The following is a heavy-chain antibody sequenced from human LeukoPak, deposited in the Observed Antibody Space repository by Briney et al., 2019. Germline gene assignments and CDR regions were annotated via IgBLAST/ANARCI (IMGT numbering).Heavy chain of an antibody. CDR3: GRPGILGDNPY. CDR2: IYPRDSDT. V-gene: IGHV5-51*01. CDR1: AYIFTSYW. D-gene: IGHD1-26*01. J-gene: IGHJ4*02. Sequence: GESLQFSCKGSAYIFTSYWIGWVRQIPGQGLGWMGIIYPRDSDTRYSPSFQGQVTISADKSITTAYLQWSSLKASDTAMYYCGRPGILGDNPYWGQGTLVTVSS.